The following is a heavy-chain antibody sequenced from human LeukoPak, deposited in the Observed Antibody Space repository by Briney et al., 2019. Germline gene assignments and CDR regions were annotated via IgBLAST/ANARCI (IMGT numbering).Heavy chain of an antibody. Sequence: PGGSLRLSCAAPGFTFSSYSMNWVRQAPGKGLEWVSHISSSSSTIYYADSLKGRFTISRDNAENSVYLQMNSLRAEDTAVYYCARPYYYASGSSYFDYWGQGTLVTVSS. J-gene: IGHJ4*02. V-gene: IGHV3-48*04. CDR3: ARPYYYASGSSYFDY. CDR2: ISSSSSTI. D-gene: IGHD3-10*01. CDR1: GFTFSSYS.